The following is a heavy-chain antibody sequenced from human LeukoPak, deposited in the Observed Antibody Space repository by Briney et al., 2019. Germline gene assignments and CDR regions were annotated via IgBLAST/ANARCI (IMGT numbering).Heavy chain of an antibody. J-gene: IGHJ4*02. CDR1: GFTFTSYD. D-gene: IGHD6-25*01. CDR3: ASSKVGAAAGPQFGY. V-gene: IGHV3-13*01. Sequence: GRSLRLSCAASGFTFTSYDMHWVGQATGKGMDWVSAIGTAGATYYPGSVKGRFTISRENAKNSLYLQMNSLRAGDTAVYYCASSKVGAAAGPQFGYWGQGTLVTVSS. CDR2: IGTAGAT.